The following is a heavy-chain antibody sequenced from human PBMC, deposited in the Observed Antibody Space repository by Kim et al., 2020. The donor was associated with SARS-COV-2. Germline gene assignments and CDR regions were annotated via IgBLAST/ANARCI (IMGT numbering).Heavy chain of an antibody. CDR2: IIPIFHTT. CDR1: GGSFSNYNT. J-gene: IGHJ6*02. D-gene: IGHD6-13*01. V-gene: IGHV1-69*13. CDR3: ARVRGMAAGNYYGIDV. Sequence: SVKVSCKASGGSFSNYNTINWVRQAPGQGLEWMGGIIPIFHTTNSAQKFQGRVTLTADASTSTVYMELSGLRSEDTAVYYCARVRGMAAGNYYGIDVWGQGTPVTVSS.